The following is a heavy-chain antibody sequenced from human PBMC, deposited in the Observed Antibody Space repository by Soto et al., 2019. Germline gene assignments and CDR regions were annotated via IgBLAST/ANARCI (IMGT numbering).Heavy chain of an antibody. CDR3: GRDLDFVGNSEAADV. V-gene: IGHV5-10-1*01. D-gene: IGHD2-15*01. Sequence: GESLKISCKGSGYSFTSYWNTSVRQIPGKGLEWMGRIDPSDSYTNYIPSFQGHVTISSDKSISTAYLQWSSLNASDTAMSYCGRDLDFVGNSEAADVYDQGTMVTVSS. J-gene: IGHJ3*01. CDR2: IDPSDSYT. CDR1: GYSFTSYW.